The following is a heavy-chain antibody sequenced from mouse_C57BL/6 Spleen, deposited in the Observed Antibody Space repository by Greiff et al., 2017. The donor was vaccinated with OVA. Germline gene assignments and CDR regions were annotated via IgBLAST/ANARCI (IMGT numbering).Heavy chain of an antibody. D-gene: IGHD2-4*01. V-gene: IGHV5-4*01. CDR1: GFTFSSYA. CDR3: ARVGDYDDWYFDV. Sequence: EVQLVESGGGLVKPGGSLKLSCAASGFTFSSYAMSWVRQTPEKRLEWVATISDGGSYTYYPDNVKGRFTISRDNAKNNLYLQMSHLKSEDTAMYYCARVGDYDDWYFDVWGTGTTVTVSS. CDR2: ISDGGSYT. J-gene: IGHJ1*03.